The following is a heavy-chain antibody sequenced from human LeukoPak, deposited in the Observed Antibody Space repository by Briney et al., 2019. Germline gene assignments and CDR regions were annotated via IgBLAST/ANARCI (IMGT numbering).Heavy chain of an antibody. CDR1: GYTFTGYY. Sequence: ASVKVSCKASGYTFTGYYLFWVRQAPGQGLEWMGWINPNTGDTRYGQKFQGRVTLTRDTSIRTTYMKLSSLRSDDTAVYYCARDERFCNGDNHYPDLGYWGQGTLVTVSS. D-gene: IGHD4/OR15-4a*01. J-gene: IGHJ4*02. CDR2: INPNTGDT. V-gene: IGHV1-2*02. CDR3: ARDERFCNGDNHYPDLGY.